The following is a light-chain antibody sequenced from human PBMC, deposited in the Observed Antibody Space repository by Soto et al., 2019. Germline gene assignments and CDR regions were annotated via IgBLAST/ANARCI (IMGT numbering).Light chain of an antibody. CDR1: SSDADAYNY. CDR3: SSYTSSTIL. Sequence: QSALTQPASVSGSPGQSIIIYCTGTSSDADAYNYVSWYQHHPGKAPKLLIYDVSNRPSGISNRFSGSKSGNTASLTISGLQPEDEADYFCSSYTSSTILFGGGTKVTVL. J-gene: IGLJ2*01. CDR2: DVS. V-gene: IGLV2-14*03.